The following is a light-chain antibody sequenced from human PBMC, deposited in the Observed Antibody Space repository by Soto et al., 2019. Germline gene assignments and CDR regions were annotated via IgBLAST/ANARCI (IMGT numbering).Light chain of an antibody. CDR1: SSDIGRYKF. Sequence: QSALTQPASASGSPGQSITISCTGTSSDIGRYKFVSWFQQHPGKAPKLMIFEGTNRPSGVFNRFSGSKSGNTASLTISCGQADDEAIYFCSSSTNTNTLVIFGGGTKLTVL. J-gene: IGLJ2*01. CDR2: EGT. CDR3: SSSTNTNTLVI. V-gene: IGLV2-14*01.